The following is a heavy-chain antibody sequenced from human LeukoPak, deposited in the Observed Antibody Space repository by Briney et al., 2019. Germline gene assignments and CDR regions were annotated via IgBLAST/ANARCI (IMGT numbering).Heavy chain of an antibody. J-gene: IGHJ3*02. D-gene: IGHD2-2*01. CDR2: IYPGDSDT. V-gene: IGHV5-51*01. Sequence: GESLKISCKGSGYSFTSYWIGWVRQMPGKGLEWMGIIYPGDSDTRYSPSFQGQVTISADKSISTAYLQWSSLKASDTAMYYCASLGYCSSTSCFDAFGIWGQGTMVTVSS. CDR1: GYSFTSYW. CDR3: ASLGYCSSTSCFDAFGI.